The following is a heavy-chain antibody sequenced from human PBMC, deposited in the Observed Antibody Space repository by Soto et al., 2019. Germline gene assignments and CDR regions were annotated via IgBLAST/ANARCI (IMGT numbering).Heavy chain of an antibody. CDR1: GFTLSNHG. J-gene: IGHJ6*02. CDR3: AKDPTYDSSGYYFYYGMDV. CDR2: ISSDGSSE. Sequence: GGSLRLSCEASGFTLSNHGMHWVRQGEDKGLEWVAVISSDGSSEYLESMKGRFTISRDNSKNTLYLQLNSLRAADTAVYYCAKDPTYDSSGYYFYYGMDVWGQGTTVTVSS. D-gene: IGHD3-22*01. V-gene: IGHV3-30*18.